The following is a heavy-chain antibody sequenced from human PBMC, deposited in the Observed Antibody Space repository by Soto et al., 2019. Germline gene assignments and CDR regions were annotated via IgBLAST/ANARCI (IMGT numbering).Heavy chain of an antibody. J-gene: IGHJ3*02. Sequence: QVQLVQSGAEVKKPGSSVKVSCKASGGTFSSYTISWVRQAPGQGLEWMGRIIPILGIANYAQKFQGRVTITAYRSTRTAYMELSSLRSEDTAEYYCARQAPTAPLGEFTHNPFDIWGQGTMVTVSS. CDR2: IIPILGIA. CDR1: GGTFSSYT. D-gene: IGHD3-16*01. V-gene: IGHV1-69*02. CDR3: ARQAPTAPLGEFTHNPFDI.